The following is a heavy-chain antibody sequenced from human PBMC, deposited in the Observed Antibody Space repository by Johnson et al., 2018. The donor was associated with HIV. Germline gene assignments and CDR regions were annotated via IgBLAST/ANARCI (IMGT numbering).Heavy chain of an antibody. Sequence: QAHLVESGGGLVQPGGSLRLSCAASGFTFSYAWMSWVRQAPGKGLEWVAVISYDGSNKYYADSVKGRFTISSDNIKKSLYLQMNSLRAEDTAFYYCARVVAFEVRDLSYYDSTTSNYAFDIWGQGTMVTVSS. J-gene: IGHJ3*02. V-gene: IGHV3-30-3*01. CDR3: ARVVAFEVRDLSYYDSTTSNYAFDI. D-gene: IGHD3-22*01. CDR2: ISYDGSNK. CDR1: GFTFSYAW.